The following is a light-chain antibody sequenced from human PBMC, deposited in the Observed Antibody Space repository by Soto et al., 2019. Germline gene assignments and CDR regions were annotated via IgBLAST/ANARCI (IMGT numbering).Light chain of an antibody. V-gene: IGKV1-5*03. CDR2: TAS. CDR1: QSISSW. CDR3: QQQRT. J-gene: IGKJ1*01. Sequence: DIQMTQSPSTLSASVGDRVTITCRASQSISSWLAWYQQKPGQAPKLLIYTASSLESGVPSRFSGSGSGTEFTLTISSLQPDDFATYYCQQQRTFGQGTKVEIK.